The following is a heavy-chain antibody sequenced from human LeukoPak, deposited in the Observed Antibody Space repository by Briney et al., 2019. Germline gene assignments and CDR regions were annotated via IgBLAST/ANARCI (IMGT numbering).Heavy chain of an antibody. V-gene: IGHV3-23*01. CDR1: GFTFSDYG. Sequence: PGGSLRLSCAASGFTFSDYGMNWVRQAPGKGLEWVSVISGSGQSIHYADSVKGRFTISRDNSKNTVYLQMNSLRAEDTALYYCAKDGGSYFATDPFDIWGQGTMVTVSS. CDR3: AKDGGSYFATDPFDI. D-gene: IGHD3-16*01. CDR2: ISGSGQSI. J-gene: IGHJ3*02.